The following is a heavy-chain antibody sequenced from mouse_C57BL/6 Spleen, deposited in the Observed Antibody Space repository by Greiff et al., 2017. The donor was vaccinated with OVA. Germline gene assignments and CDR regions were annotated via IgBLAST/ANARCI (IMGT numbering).Heavy chain of an antibody. D-gene: IGHD1-1*01. CDR1: GYAFTNYL. V-gene: IGHV1-54*01. J-gene: IGHJ4*01. CDR2: INPGSGGT. CDR3: ARRDYYGSNLYYAMGY. Sequence: QVQLQQSGAELVRPGTSVKVSCKASGYAFTNYLIEWVKQRPGQGLEWIGVINPGSGGTNYNEKFKGKATLTADKSSSTAYMQLSSLTSEDSAVYFCARRDYYGSNLYYAMGYWGQGTSVTVSS.